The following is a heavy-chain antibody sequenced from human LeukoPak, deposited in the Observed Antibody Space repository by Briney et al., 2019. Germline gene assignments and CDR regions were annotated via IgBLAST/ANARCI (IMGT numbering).Heavy chain of an antibody. V-gene: IGHV1-46*01. CDR3: ARESACGTTNCLAPADWLDP. Sequence: ASVKVSCKASGYTFTGHYIHWVRQAPGQGLEWMGIINPSDGGATYAQKFQGRVTMTRDTPTSTLYMEVSSLRSEDTAVYYCARESACGTTNCLAPADWLDPWGQGTLVIVSS. CDR1: GYTFTGHY. CDR2: INPSDGGA. D-gene: IGHD2-2*01. J-gene: IGHJ5*02.